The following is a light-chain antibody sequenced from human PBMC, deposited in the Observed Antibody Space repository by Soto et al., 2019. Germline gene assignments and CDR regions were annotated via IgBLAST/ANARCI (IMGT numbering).Light chain of an antibody. CDR2: AAS. CDR3: QQSYRFPHT. J-gene: IGKJ2*01. V-gene: IGKV1-39*01. CDR1: QSVSTY. Sequence: DIQMTQSPYSLSASVGDRVTITCRASQSVSTYLNWYQQKPGKAPKLLIYAASSLQGGVPSRFSGSGSGTDFTLTISSLQPEDFATYYCQQSYRFPHTFGQGTKLEIK.